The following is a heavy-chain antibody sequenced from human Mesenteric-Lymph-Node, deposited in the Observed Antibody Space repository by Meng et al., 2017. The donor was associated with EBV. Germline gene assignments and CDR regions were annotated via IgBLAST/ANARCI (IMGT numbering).Heavy chain of an antibody. CDR2: IYYRGST. Sequence: LLELGPGHVKPSQTLSLTCAGSGASISSGVYYWSWIRQPPGKGLEWMGYIYYRGSTYYNPSLKSRVTISVDTSKNLLSLKVNSVTAADTAVYYCAGHDFGDYAFDYWGQGTLVTVSS. V-gene: IGHV4-30-4*01. J-gene: IGHJ4*02. CDR3: AGHDFGDYAFDY. D-gene: IGHD4-17*01. CDR1: GASISSGVYY.